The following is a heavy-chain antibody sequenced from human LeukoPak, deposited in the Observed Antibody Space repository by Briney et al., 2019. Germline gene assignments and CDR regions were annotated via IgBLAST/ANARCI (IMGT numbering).Heavy chain of an antibody. Sequence: GGSLRLSCAASGFTFSNNWMTWVRQAPGKGLEWVANIKEDGSEKHYVDSVKGRFTISRDNAKNSLYLQMNSLRAEDTAVYYCARGKAVSIWGQGTMVTVSS. CDR2: IKEDGSEK. J-gene: IGHJ3*02. V-gene: IGHV3-7*04. D-gene: IGHD6-19*01. CDR1: GFTFSNNW. CDR3: ARGKAVSI.